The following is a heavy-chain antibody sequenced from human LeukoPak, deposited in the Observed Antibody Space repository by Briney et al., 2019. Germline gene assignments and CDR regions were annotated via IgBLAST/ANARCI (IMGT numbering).Heavy chain of an antibody. J-gene: IGHJ4*02. CDR2: IYPGDSDT. CDR1: GYSFTSYW. CDR3: ARLRDIAVSLGSYFDY. Sequence: GESLKISCKGSGYSFTSYWIGWVRQMPGKGLEWMGIIYPGDSDTRYSPSFQGQVTISADKSISTAYLQWSSLKASDTAMYYCARLRDIAVSLGSYFDYWGQGTLVTVSS. V-gene: IGHV5-51*01. D-gene: IGHD6-19*01.